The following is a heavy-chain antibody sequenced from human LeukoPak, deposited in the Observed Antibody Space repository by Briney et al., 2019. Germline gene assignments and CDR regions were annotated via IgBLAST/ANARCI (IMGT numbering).Heavy chain of an antibody. Sequence: PGGSLRLSCAPSGFTFSSYAMSWVRQAPGKGLEWVSTISDSGGNTFYADSVQGRFTISRDSSKNTLYLQMNSLRAEDTAVYYCARKQAIGYAPRDYWGQGTLVTVSS. CDR3: ARKQAIGYAPRDY. V-gene: IGHV3-23*01. CDR1: GFTFSSYA. J-gene: IGHJ4*02. D-gene: IGHD3-16*01. CDR2: ISDSGGNT.